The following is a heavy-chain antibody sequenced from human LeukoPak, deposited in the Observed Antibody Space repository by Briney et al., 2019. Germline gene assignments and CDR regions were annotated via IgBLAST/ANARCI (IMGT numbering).Heavy chain of an antibody. D-gene: IGHD3-3*01. CDR1: GGSISGSSYY. Sequence: PSETLSLTCTVSGGSISGSSYYWGWIRQPPGKGLEWIGSIYYSGSTYYNPSLKSRVTISVDTSKNQFSLKLSSVTAADTAVYYCARALPFYDFWSGYVKFDPWGQGTLVTVSS. CDR3: ARALPFYDFWSGYVKFDP. J-gene: IGHJ5*02. V-gene: IGHV4-39*07. CDR2: IYYSGST.